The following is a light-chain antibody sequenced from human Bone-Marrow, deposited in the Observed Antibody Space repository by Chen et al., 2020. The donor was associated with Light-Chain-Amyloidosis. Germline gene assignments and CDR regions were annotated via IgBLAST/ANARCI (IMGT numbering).Light chain of an antibody. CDR3: QVWDGGSDRPV. CDR1: NIGSTS. CDR2: DDS. V-gene: IGLV3-21*02. J-gene: IGLJ3*02. Sequence: SYVLTKPSSVSVAPGQTATIACGGNNIGSTSVHWYQQTPGQAPLLVVYDDSDRPSGIPERLAGANSGNAATQTISRVEAGDEADYYCQVWDGGSDRPVFGGGPKLTVL.